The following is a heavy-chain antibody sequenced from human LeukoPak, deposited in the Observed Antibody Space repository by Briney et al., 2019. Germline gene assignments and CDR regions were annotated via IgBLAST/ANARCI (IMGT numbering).Heavy chain of an antibody. Sequence: GGSLRLSCAASGFTFSNYAMSWVRQAPGKGLEWVSGISGSDGTTYYADSVKGRFTISRDNSKNTLYLQMNSLRAEDTAVYYCARGSSGLDYYYYMDVWGKGTTVTVSS. J-gene: IGHJ6*03. CDR1: GFTFSNYA. D-gene: IGHD6-19*01. CDR2: ISGSDGTT. CDR3: ARGSSGLDYYYYMDV. V-gene: IGHV3-23*01.